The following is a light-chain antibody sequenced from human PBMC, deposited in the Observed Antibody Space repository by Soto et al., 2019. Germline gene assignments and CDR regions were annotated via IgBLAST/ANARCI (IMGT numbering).Light chain of an antibody. CDR1: QSVSSY. CDR3: QQRSNWPPSIT. V-gene: IGKV3-11*01. CDR2: DAS. Sequence: EIVLTQSPATLSLSPGERATLSCRASQSVSSYLAWYQQKPGQAPRLLIYDASNRATGITARFSGSGSGTDFTLTISSLEPEDFAVYYCQQRSNWPPSITFGQGTRLEI. J-gene: IGKJ5*01.